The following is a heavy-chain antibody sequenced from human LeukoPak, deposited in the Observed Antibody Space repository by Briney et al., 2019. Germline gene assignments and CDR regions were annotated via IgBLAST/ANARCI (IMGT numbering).Heavy chain of an antibody. CDR3: ARHRMVRGVIIPQYYFDY. J-gene: IGHJ4*02. V-gene: IGHV4-39*01. D-gene: IGHD3-10*01. Sequence: PSETLSLTCTVSGGSISSSYSYWGWIHQPPGKGLEWIGNIYYSGSTNYNPSLKSRVTISVDTSKNQFSLKLSSVTVADTAVYYCARHRMVRGVIIPQYYFDYWGQGTLVTVSS. CDR2: IYYSGST. CDR1: GGSISSSYSY.